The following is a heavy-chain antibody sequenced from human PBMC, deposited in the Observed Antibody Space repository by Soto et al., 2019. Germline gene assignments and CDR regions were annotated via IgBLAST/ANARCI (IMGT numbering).Heavy chain of an antibody. CDR2: INHSGST. D-gene: IGHD2-8*01. J-gene: IGHJ6*03. CDR3: ARGYPSAPYCTNGVCQFTRWGGDYMDV. CDR1: GGSFSGYY. Sequence: SETLSLTCAVYGGSFSGYYWSWIRQPPGKGLEWIGEINHSGSTNYNPSLKSRVTISVDTSKNQFSLKLSSVTAADTAVYYCARGYPSAPYCTNGVCQFTRWGGDYMDVWGKGTTVTVSS. V-gene: IGHV4-34*01.